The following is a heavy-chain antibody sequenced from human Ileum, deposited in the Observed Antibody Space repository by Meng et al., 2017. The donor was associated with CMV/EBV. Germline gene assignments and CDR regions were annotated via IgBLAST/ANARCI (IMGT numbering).Heavy chain of an antibody. V-gene: IGHV3-7*01. CDR3: AKAPDGSGSLYYFDS. D-gene: IGHD3-10*01. CDR2: INQGGSEK. Sequence: GGSLRLSCVTSGFIFDDFTIHWGRQAPGKGPEWVANINQGGSEKYYVDSVKGRSTVSRDNAKNSLYLHMNNLRAEDTAEYYCAKAPDGSGSLYYFDSWGQGTLVTVSS. J-gene: IGHJ4*02. CDR1: GFIFDDFT.